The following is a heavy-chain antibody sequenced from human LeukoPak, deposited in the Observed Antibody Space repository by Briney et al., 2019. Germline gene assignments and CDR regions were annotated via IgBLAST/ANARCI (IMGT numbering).Heavy chain of an antibody. CDR1: GDSINNSSYY. V-gene: IGHV4-39*07. Sequence: SETLSLTCTVSGDSINNSSYYWGWIRQPPGKGLEWIGSIHYSGSTYYNPSLKSRVTISVDTSKNQFSLKLSSVTAADTAVYYCARATIYGDHNFQHWGQGTLVTVSS. CDR3: ARATIYGDHNFQH. D-gene: IGHD4-17*01. J-gene: IGHJ1*01. CDR2: IHYSGST.